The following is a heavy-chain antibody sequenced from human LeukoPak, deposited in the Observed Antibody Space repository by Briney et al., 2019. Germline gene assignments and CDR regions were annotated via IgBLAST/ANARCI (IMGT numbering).Heavy chain of an antibody. V-gene: IGHV1-2*06. CDR3: ARDPTSYDSSGYTIAGGDY. CDR2: INPNSGGT. CDR1: GYTFTGYY. Sequence: ASVKVSCKASGYTFTGYYMHWVRQAPGQGLEWMGRINPNSGGTNYAQKFQGRVTMTRDTSISTAYMELSRLRSDDTAVYYCARDPTSYDSSGYTIAGGDYWGQGTLVTVSS. D-gene: IGHD3-22*01. J-gene: IGHJ4*02.